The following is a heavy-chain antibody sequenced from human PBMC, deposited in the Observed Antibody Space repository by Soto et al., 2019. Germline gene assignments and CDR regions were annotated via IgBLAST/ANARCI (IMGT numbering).Heavy chain of an antibody. J-gene: IGHJ4*02. CDR3: ARNTIVYCGRFDS. CDR1: GFTFSSHW. D-gene: IGHD2-21*01. CDR2: IKQDGYEK. V-gene: IGHV3-7*01. Sequence: EVQLVESGGGLVQPGGSLRLSCAASGFTFSSHWMSWVRQAPGRGLEWVANIKQDGYEKYYVDSVKGRFTISRDNAKNSLYLQMNTLGAEDTAVYYCARNTIVYCGRFDSWGQGTLVTVSS.